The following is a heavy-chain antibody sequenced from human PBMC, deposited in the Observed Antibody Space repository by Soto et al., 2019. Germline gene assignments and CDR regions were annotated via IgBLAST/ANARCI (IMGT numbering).Heavy chain of an antibody. CDR1: GYTFTSYY. V-gene: IGHV1-46*01. CDR3: ARDQDIVVVVASRYYYYGMDV. CDR2: INPSGGST. D-gene: IGHD2-15*01. Sequence: ASVKVSCKASGYTFTSYYMHWVRQAPGQGLEWMGIINPSGGSTSYAQKFQGRVTMTRDTSTSTAYMELSSLRSEDTAVYYCARDQDIVVVVASRYYYYGMDVWGQGTTVTVSS. J-gene: IGHJ6*02.